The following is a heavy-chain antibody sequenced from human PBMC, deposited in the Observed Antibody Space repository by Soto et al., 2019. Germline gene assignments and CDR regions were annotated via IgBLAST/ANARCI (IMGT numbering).Heavy chain of an antibody. V-gene: IGHV1-18*01. J-gene: IGHJ4*02. Sequence: ASVKVSCKASGYTFTSYGISWVRQAPGQGLEWMGWISAYNGNTNYAQKLQGRVTMTTDTSTSTAYMELRSLRSDDTAVYYCAYYCGSGSYQASDYWGQGTLVTVSS. D-gene: IGHD3-10*01. CDR1: GYTFTSYG. CDR2: ISAYNGNT. CDR3: AYYCGSGSYQASDY.